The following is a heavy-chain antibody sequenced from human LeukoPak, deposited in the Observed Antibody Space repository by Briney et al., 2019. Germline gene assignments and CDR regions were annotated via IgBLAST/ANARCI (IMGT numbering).Heavy chain of an antibody. Sequence: PGGSLRLSCAASGFTFSSYSMNWVRQAPGKGLEWVSPISSSSSYIYYADSVKGRFTISRDNAKNSLYLQMSSLRAEDTAVYYCARVRYCSGGSCYSPFDYWGQGTLVTVSS. V-gene: IGHV3-21*01. CDR1: GFTFSSYS. CDR3: ARVRYCSGGSCYSPFDY. D-gene: IGHD2-15*01. CDR2: ISSSSSYI. J-gene: IGHJ4*02.